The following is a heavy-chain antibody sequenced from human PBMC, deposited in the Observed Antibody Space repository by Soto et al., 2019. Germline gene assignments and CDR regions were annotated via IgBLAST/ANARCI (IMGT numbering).Heavy chain of an antibody. J-gene: IGHJ4*02. Sequence: PGESLKISCQGSGYIFGTYWITWVRQMPGKDLEWMGTIDPSDSHANYSLSFQGHVSISADKSISTAYLQWRSLKASDSAIYYCARFQYSVSHYLDFWGQGTRVTVS. D-gene: IGHD5-18*01. CDR1: GYIFGTYW. V-gene: IGHV5-10-1*01. CDR2: IDPSDSHA. CDR3: ARFQYSVSHYLDF.